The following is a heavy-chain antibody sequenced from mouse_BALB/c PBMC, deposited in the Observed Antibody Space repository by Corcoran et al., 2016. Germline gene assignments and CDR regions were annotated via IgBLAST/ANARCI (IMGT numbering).Heavy chain of an antibody. J-gene: IGHJ4*01. D-gene: IGHD1-2*01. V-gene: IGHV3-6*02. Sequence: DVQLKESGPGLVKPSQSLSLTCSVTGYSFTSGYYWNWIRQFPGNKLEWMGDIRYDGSNTYNPSRKNRISITRDTCKNQFFLKLNSVTTEDTATYYCAILLRPNDYWGQGTSVTVSS. CDR3: AILLRPNDY. CDR2: IRYDGSN. CDR1: GYSFTSGYY.